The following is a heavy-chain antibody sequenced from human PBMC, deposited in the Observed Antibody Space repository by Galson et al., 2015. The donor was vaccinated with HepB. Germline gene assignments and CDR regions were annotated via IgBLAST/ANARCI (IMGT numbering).Heavy chain of an antibody. CDR2: ISSSSSSYT. CDR1: GFTFSDYY. D-gene: IGHD1-14*01. CDR3: ARLKVNRGSPIDY. V-gene: IGHV3-11*03. J-gene: IGHJ4*02. Sequence: SLRLSCAASGFTFSDYYMSWIRQAPGKGLEWVSYISSSSSSYTNYADSVKGRFTISRDNAKNSLYLQMNSLRAEDTAVYYCARLKVNRGSPIDYWGQGTLVTVSS.